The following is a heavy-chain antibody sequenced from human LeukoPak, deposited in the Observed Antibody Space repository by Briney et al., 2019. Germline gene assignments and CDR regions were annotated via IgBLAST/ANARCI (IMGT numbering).Heavy chain of an antibody. CDR3: ARDPIVVVPAAPPEVYYYYYGMDV. V-gene: IGHV4-61*01. D-gene: IGHD2-2*01. CDR2: IYYSGST. CDR1: GGSVSSGSYY. Sequence: PSETLSLTCTVSGGSVSSGSYYWSWIRQPPGKGLEWIGYIYYSGSTNYNPSLKSRVTISVDTSKNQFSLKLSSVTAADTAVYYCARDPIVVVPAAPPEVYYYYYGMDVWGQGTTVTVSS. J-gene: IGHJ6*02.